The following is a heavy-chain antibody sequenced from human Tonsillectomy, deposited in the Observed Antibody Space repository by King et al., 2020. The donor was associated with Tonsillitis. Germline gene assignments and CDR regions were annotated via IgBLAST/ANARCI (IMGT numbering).Heavy chain of an antibody. Sequence: VQLVESGGGLVQPGGSLRLSCAASGFTFSSYEMNWVRQAPGKGLEWVSYISSSGLTIYYADSVKGRFTISRDNAKNSLYLQMNSLRAEDTAVYYCARVYNYYYYMDVWGKGTTVTVSS. CDR3: ARVYNYYYYMDV. J-gene: IGHJ6*03. V-gene: IGHV3-48*03. CDR2: ISSSGLTI. CDR1: GFTFSSYE.